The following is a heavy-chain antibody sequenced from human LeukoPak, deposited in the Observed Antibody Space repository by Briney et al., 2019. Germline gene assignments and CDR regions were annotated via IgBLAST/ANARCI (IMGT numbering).Heavy chain of an antibody. CDR3: AIDTHMVILDY. CDR1: GFTFSSYS. J-gene: IGHJ4*02. V-gene: IGHV3-21*01. CDR2: ISSSSSYI. Sequence: GGSLRLSCAASGFTFSSYSMNWVRQAPGKGLEWVSSISSSSSYIYYADSVKGRFTISRDNAKNSLSVQMNSLRAEDTAMYYCAIDTHMVILDYWGQGTLVTVSS. D-gene: IGHD5-18*01.